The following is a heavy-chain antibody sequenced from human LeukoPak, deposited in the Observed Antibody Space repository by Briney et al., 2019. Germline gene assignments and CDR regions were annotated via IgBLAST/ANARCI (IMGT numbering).Heavy chain of an antibody. V-gene: IGHV3-43D*04. Sequence: PGGSLRLSCAASGFTFDDYAMHWVRQAPGKGLEWVSLISWDGGSTYYADSVKGRFTISRDNSKNSLYLQMNSLRAEDTALYYCARADFLGDAFDIWGQGTMVTVSS. CDR3: ARADFLGDAFDI. J-gene: IGHJ3*02. CDR2: ISWDGGST. CDR1: GFTFDDYA. D-gene: IGHD3/OR15-3a*01.